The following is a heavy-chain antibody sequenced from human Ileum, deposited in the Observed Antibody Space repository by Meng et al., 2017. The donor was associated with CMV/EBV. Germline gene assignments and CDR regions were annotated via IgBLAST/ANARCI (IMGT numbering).Heavy chain of an antibody. CDR2: ISGSGVST. D-gene: IGHD5-12*01. J-gene: IGHJ4*02. V-gene: IGHV3-23*01. CDR3: AKSRDSGYDLIDF. CDR1: GFTFSSYA. Sequence: GGSLRLSCAASGFTFSSYAMNWVRQAPGKGLEWVSTISGSGVSTYYADSLKGRFTISRDNSQNTVYLQMNSLRAEDTAVYYCAKSRDSGYDLIDFWGQGTLVTVSS.